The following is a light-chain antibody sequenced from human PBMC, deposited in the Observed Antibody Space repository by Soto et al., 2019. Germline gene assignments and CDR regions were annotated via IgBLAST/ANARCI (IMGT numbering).Light chain of an antibody. J-gene: IGLJ3*02. Sequence: QAVVTQEPSFSVSPGGTVTLTCGLSSGSVSTSYYPSWYQQTPGQAPRTLIYNTNTRSSGVPDRFSGSILGNKAALTITGAQADDESDYYCVVYMGSGIWVFGGGTKLT. CDR1: SGSVSTSYY. CDR3: VVYMGSGIWV. V-gene: IGLV8-61*01. CDR2: NTN.